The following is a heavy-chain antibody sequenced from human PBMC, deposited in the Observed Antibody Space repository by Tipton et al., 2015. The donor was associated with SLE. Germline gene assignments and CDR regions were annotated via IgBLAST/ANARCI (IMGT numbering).Heavy chain of an antibody. CDR1: GGSISSGGYY. CDR2: IYYSGST. D-gene: IGHD6-13*01. CDR3: ARDPRIAAAEDPWYFDY. J-gene: IGHJ4*02. Sequence: TLSLTCTVSGGSISSGGYYWSWIRQHPGKGLEWIGYIYYSGSTYYNPSLKSRVTISVDTSKNQFSLKLSSVTAADTAVYYCARDPRIAAAEDPWYFDYWGQGTLVTVSS. V-gene: IGHV4-31*03.